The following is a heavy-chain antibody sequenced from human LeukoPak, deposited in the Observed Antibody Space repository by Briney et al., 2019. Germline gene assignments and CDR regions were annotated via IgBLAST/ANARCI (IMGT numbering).Heavy chain of an antibody. CDR3: AKYGNDYGDYDAFDI. Sequence: GGSLRLSCAASGFTFSSYAMSWVRQAPGKGLGWVSAISGSGGSTYYADSVKGRFTISRDNSKNTLYLQMNSLRAEDTAVYYCAKYGNDYGDYDAFDIWGQGTMVTVSS. D-gene: IGHD4-17*01. CDR2: ISGSGGST. CDR1: GFTFSSYA. J-gene: IGHJ3*02. V-gene: IGHV3-23*01.